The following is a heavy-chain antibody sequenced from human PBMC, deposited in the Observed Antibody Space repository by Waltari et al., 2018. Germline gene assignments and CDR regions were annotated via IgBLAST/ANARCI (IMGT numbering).Heavy chain of an antibody. J-gene: IGHJ1*01. CDR1: GGSISSSRSY. CDR3: ARSIVVVVAARDEYFQH. CDR2: IYYSGST. D-gene: IGHD2-15*01. Sequence: QLQLQESGPGLVKPSETLSLTCPVSGGSISSSRSYWGWIRQPPGKGLEWIGSIYYSGSTYYNPSLKSRVTISVDTSKNQFSLKLSSVTAADTAVYYCARSIVVVVAARDEYFQHWGQGTLVTVSS. V-gene: IGHV4-39*01.